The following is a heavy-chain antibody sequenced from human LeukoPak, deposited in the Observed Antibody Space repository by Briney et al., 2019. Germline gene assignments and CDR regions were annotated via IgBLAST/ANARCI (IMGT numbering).Heavy chain of an antibody. D-gene: IGHD3-10*01. Sequence: SETLSLTCAVYGGSFSGYYWSWIRQPPGKGLEWTGEINHSGSTNYNPSLKSRGTISVDTAKNQFSLKLRSVTAADTAVYYCARGRGGAGRITMVRGVIKNWFDPWGQGTLVTVSS. J-gene: IGHJ5*02. CDR3: ARGRGGAGRITMVRGVIKNWFDP. CDR2: INHSGST. CDR1: GGSFSGYY. V-gene: IGHV4-34*01.